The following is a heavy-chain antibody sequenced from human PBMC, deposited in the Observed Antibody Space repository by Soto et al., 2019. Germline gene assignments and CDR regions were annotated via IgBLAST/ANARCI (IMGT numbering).Heavy chain of an antibody. CDR3: ARGVKYGAYSRWFDP. CDR1: GNTFTSYD. CDR2: MNPNSGNT. V-gene: IGHV1-8*01. J-gene: IGHJ5*02. Sequence: QVQLVQSGAEVKKPGASVKVSCKASGNTFTSYDINWVRQATGQGLEYLGWMNPNSGNTAYVQKFQGRVTMXXDXSXXTAYMELSGLRSEDTAVYFCARGVKYGAYSRWFDPWGQGTLVTVSS. D-gene: IGHD4-17*01.